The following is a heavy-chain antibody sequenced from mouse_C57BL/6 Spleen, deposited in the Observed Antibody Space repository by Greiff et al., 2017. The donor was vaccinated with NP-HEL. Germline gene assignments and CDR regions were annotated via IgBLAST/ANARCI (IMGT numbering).Heavy chain of an antibody. Sequence: VQLVESGPELVKPGASVKISCKASGYAFSSSWMNWVKQRPGKGLEWIGRIYPGDGDTNYNGKFKGKATLTADKSSSTAYLQLSSLTSEDSAVYFCATNYALSYFDVWGTGTTVTVSS. CDR2: IYPGDGDT. V-gene: IGHV1-82*01. J-gene: IGHJ1*03. CDR3: ATNYALSYFDV. D-gene: IGHD2-1*01. CDR1: GYAFSSSW.